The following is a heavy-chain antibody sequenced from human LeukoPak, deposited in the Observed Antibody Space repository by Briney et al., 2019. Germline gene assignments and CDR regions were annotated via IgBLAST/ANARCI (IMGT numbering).Heavy chain of an antibody. V-gene: IGHV3-23*01. J-gene: IGHJ4*02. D-gene: IGHD2-21*02. CDR1: GFTFSSYV. Sequence: GGSLRLSCAASGFTFSSYVMSWVRQAPGKGLEWVSAISGSGGSTYYADSVKGRFTISRDNSKNTLYLQMNSLRAEDTAFYYCARGHNSRAGVTDCCPLDFWGQGTLVTVSS. CDR2: ISGSGGST. CDR3: ARGHNSRAGVTDCCPLDF.